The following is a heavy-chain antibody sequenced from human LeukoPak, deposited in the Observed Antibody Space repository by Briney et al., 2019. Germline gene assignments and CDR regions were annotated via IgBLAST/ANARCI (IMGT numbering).Heavy chain of an antibody. D-gene: IGHD3-10*01. Sequence: GGSLRLSCAASGFIFSTSWMSWVRQAPGKGLEWVANIKQDGSQKHYVDSVKGRFTISRDNAKNSLYLQMNSLRAEDTAVYYCARDQYYYGSGSYYGIWGYWGQGTLVTVSS. CDR1: GFIFSTSW. J-gene: IGHJ4*02. CDR3: ARDQYYYGSGSYYGIWGY. V-gene: IGHV3-7*01. CDR2: IKQDGSQK.